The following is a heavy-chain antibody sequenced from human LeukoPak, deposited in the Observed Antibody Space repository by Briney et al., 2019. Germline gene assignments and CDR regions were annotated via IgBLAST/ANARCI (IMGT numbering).Heavy chain of an antibody. Sequence: GGSLRLSCAASGFAFSIYAMTWVRQGPGKGLEWVSGIGGSGGSTSYADSVKGRFTISRDNSKNTLYLQMNSLRDEDTAVYYCAKVSTLGSHFDYWGQGTQVTVSS. CDR2: IGGSGGST. CDR1: GFAFSIYA. D-gene: IGHD3-10*01. J-gene: IGHJ4*02. V-gene: IGHV3-23*01. CDR3: AKVSTLGSHFDY.